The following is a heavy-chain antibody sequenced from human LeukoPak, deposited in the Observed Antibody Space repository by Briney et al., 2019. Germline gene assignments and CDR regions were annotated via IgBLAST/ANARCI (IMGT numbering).Heavy chain of an antibody. Sequence: GGSLRLSCAASGFTVSSNLMTWVRQAPGKGLEWVSSLYSGGDTYYADSMKGRFTISRDNSKNTLYLQMNSLRAEDTAMYYCARDGHIYGFSLDYWGQGTLVTVSS. CDR3: ARDGHIYGFSLDY. J-gene: IGHJ4*02. D-gene: IGHD5-18*01. CDR1: GFTVSSNL. CDR2: LYSGGDT. V-gene: IGHV3-66*01.